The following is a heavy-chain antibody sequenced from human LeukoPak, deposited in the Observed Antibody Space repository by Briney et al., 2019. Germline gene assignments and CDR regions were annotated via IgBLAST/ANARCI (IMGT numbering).Heavy chain of an antibody. Sequence: PGGSLRLSCAASGFTVSSNYMSWVRQAPGKGLEWVSGISGRGSSTYYADSVKGRFTISRDNSKNTLYLQMNSLRAEDTAIYYCARDGQYSSSAGDFDYWGQGTLVTVSS. D-gene: IGHD6-6*01. CDR2: ISGRGSST. CDR1: GFTVSSNY. CDR3: ARDGQYSSSAGDFDY. V-gene: IGHV3-23*01. J-gene: IGHJ4*02.